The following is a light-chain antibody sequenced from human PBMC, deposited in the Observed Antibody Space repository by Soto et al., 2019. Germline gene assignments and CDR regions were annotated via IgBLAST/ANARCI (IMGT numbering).Light chain of an antibody. CDR3: QQYGSYWT. CDR1: QSVSGSY. Sequence: EIVLTQSPGTLSLSPGERATLSCRASQSVSGSYLAWYQQKPGQAPRLLIYRASSRATGIPDRFSGSGSGTDFTLTISRLEPEDFAVYYCQQYGSYWTFGQGTKVEIK. J-gene: IGKJ1*01. CDR2: RAS. V-gene: IGKV3-20*01.